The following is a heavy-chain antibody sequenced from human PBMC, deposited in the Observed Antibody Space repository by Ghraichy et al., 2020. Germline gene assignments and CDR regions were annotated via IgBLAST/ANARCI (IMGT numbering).Heavy chain of an antibody. J-gene: IGHJ3*02. D-gene: IGHD4-23*01. V-gene: IGHV4-59*01. CDR3: ARDRWYGSDDFEI. CDR2: IHGSGAT. CDR1: GGSFGEYY. Sequence: SQTLSLTCTISGGSFGEYYWSWIRQSPGEGLEWIGCIHGSGATDYNPSFWSRLTISLNKSKNLLFLTLTSVGAADTAVYFCARDRWYGSDDFEIWGQGKMVTVSS.